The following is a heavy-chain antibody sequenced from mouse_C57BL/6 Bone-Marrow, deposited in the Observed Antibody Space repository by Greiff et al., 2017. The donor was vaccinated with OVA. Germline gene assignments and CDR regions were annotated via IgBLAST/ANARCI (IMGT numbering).Heavy chain of an antibody. CDR1: EYEFPSHD. D-gene: IGHD1-1*01. V-gene: IGHV5-2*01. CDR3: ARHRPIYYYGGGYFDV. Sequence: EVKLMESGGGLVQPGESLKLSCESNEYEFPSHDMSWVRKTPEKRLELVAAINSDGGSTYYPDTMERRFIISRDNTKKTLYLQMSSLRSEDTALYYCARHRPIYYYGGGYFDVWGTGTTVTVSS. CDR2: INSDGGST. J-gene: IGHJ1*03.